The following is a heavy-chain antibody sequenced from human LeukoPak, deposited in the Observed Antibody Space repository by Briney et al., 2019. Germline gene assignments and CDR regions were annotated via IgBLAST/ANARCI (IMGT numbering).Heavy chain of an antibody. D-gene: IGHD1-1*01. CDR1: GGSISSYC. J-gene: IGHJ4*02. CDR3: ARSTTGDYSDY. CDR2: IYSSGST. V-gene: IGHV4-59*01. Sequence: SETLSLTCTVSGGSISSYCWNWVRQPPGKGLEWIGYIYSSGSTNYNPSLKSRVTISVDTSKNQFSLRLSSVTAADTAVYYCARSTTGDYSDYWGQGTLVTVS.